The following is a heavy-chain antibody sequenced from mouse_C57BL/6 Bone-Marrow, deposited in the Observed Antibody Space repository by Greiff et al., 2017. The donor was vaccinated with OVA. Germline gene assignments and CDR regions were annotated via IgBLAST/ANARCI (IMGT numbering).Heavy chain of an antibody. J-gene: IGHJ1*03. CDR1: GYTFTSYW. CDR3: TSLTYGNPGYVDV. V-gene: IGHV1-5*01. D-gene: IGHD2-1*01. CDR2: IYPGNSDT. Sequence: VQLQQSGTVLARPGASVKMSCKTSGYTFTSYWMHWVKQRPGQGLEWIGAIYPGNSDTSYNQKFKGKAKLTAVTSASTAYMELSSLTNEDSAVYYCTSLTYGNPGYVDVWGTGTTVTVSS.